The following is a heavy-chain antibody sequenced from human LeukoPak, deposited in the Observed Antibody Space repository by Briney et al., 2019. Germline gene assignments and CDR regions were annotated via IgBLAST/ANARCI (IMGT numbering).Heavy chain of an antibody. CDR1: GFAFSSYA. CDR2: ISGSGGST. J-gene: IGHJ4*02. Sequence: GGSLRLSCAASGFAFSSYALSWVGQAPGKGLEWVSAISGSGGSTYYADSVKVRFTISRDNSKKSMYLQMNSLKTEDTVVYYCAKLDLFSRERGARGQRTLVTVSS. D-gene: IGHD3-10*01. V-gene: IGHV3-23*01. CDR3: AKLDLFSRERGA.